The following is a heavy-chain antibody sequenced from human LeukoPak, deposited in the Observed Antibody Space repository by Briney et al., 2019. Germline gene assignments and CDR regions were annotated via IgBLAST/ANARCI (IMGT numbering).Heavy chain of an antibody. CDR1: GGSVSSGSYY. CDR3: AVNRKVEAGYRSGGSCYSRWFDP. D-gene: IGHD2-15*01. J-gene: IGHJ5*02. Sequence: ASETLSLTCTVSGGSVSSGSYYWSWIRQPPGKGLEWIGYIYYSGCTNYNPSLKSRVTISVDTSKNQFSLKLSSVTAADTAVYYCAVNRKVEAGYRSGGSCYSRWFDPWGQGTLVTVSS. CDR2: IYYSGCT. V-gene: IGHV4-61*01.